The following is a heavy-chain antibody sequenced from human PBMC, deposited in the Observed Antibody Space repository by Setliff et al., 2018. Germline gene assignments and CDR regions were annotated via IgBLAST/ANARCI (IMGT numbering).Heavy chain of an antibody. V-gene: IGHV4-34*01. CDR2: INHSGST. CDR1: GGSISDYY. J-gene: IGHJ6*03. CDR3: ARDQDFWSGYYRASHYMDV. Sequence: SETLSLTCGGYGGSISDYYWSWIRQPPGKGLEWIGEINHSGSTNYNPSLKSRVTISLDTSRNQVSLKLSSVTAADTAVYYCARDQDFWSGYYRASHYMDVWGKGTTVTVSS. D-gene: IGHD3-3*01.